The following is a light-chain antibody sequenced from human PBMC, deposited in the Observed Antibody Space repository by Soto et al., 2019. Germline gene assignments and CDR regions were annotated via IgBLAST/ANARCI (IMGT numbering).Light chain of an antibody. J-gene: IGKJ1*01. V-gene: IGKV3-15*01. CDR2: GAS. CDR1: RTVSNR. CDR3: QQHNNWPWT. Sequence: EILMTQSPDTLSVSPGERVTLSCRASRTVSNRLAWYQHKPGQAPRLLIFGASARATGIPARFSGSGSGTDLTLTISSLQSEDFAVYYCQQHNNWPWTFGQGTKVDI.